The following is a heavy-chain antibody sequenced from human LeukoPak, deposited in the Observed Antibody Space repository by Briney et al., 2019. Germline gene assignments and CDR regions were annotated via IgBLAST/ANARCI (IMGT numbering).Heavy chain of an antibody. V-gene: IGHV1-2*02. CDR2: INTNSGGT. CDR3: ARDITPVYYDFWSGYSDYYYGMDV. D-gene: IGHD3-3*01. J-gene: IGHJ6*02. CDR1: GYTFTGYY. Sequence: ASVKVSCKASGYTFTGYYMHWVRQAPGQGLEWMGWINTNSGGTNYAQKFQGRVTMTRDTSISTAYMELSRLGSDDTAVYYCARDITPVYYDFWSGYSDYYYGMDVWGQGTTVTVSS.